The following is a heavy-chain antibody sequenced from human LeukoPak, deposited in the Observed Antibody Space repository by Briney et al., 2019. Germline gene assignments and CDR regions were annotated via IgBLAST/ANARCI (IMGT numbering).Heavy chain of an antibody. D-gene: IGHD6-19*01. CDR2: IKEDGSEK. CDR3: ARHSGWYHYDFDY. CDR1: GFTFSSYW. V-gene: IGHV3-7*01. Sequence: GGSLRLSCAASGFTFSSYWMSWVRQAPGKGLEWVASIKEDGSEKNYVDSVKGRFTISRDNAKNSLYLQMNSLRAEDTAVYYCARHSGWYHYDFDYWGQGTLVTVSS. J-gene: IGHJ4*02.